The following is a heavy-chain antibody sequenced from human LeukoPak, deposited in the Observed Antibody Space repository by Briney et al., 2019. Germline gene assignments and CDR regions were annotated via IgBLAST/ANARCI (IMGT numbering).Heavy chain of an antibody. Sequence: YPSETLSLTCTVSGGSISSGYYFWSWIRQPAGKGLEWIGHIYTSGSTTYNPSLKSRVTISVDTSKNQFSLKLSSVTAADTAIYYCARSAWPTYNFDHWGQGTLVTVSS. D-gene: IGHD5-24*01. CDR1: GGSISSGYYF. CDR2: IYTSGST. J-gene: IGHJ4*02. V-gene: IGHV4-61*09. CDR3: ARSAWPTYNFDH.